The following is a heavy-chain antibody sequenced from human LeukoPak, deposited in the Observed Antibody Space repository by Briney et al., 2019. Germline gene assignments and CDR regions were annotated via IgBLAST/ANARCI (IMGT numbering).Heavy chain of an antibody. CDR1: GFSVSSNY. CDR3: ATVDTSMVNYYYYYYMDV. D-gene: IGHD5-18*01. J-gene: IGHJ6*03. Sequence: GGSLRLSCAASGFSVSSNYMSWVRQAPGKGLEWVSVIFSGGSTYYADSAKGRFTISRDNSKNTLYLQMNSLRAEDTAVYYCATVDTSMVNYYYYYYMDVWGKGTTVTVSS. V-gene: IGHV3-53*01. CDR2: IFSGGST.